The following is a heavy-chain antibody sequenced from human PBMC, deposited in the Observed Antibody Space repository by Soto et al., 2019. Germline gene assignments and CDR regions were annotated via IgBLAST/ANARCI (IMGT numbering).Heavy chain of an antibody. CDR1: GFTFSNAW. V-gene: IGHV3-15*01. CDR3: TTLRPNCGGDCYYMDV. Sequence: GGSLRLSCAASGFTFSNAWMSWVRQAPGKGLEWVGRIKSKTDGGTTDYAAPVKGRFTISRDDSKNTLYLQMNSLKTEDTAVYYCTTLRPNCGGDCYYMDVWGKGTTVTVSS. D-gene: IGHD2-21*01. J-gene: IGHJ6*03. CDR2: IKSKTDGGTT.